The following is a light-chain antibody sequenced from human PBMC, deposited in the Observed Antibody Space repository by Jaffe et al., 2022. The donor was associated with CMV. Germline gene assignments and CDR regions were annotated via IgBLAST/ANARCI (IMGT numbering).Light chain of an antibody. J-gene: IGKJ2*01. V-gene: IGKV3-11*01. Sequence: EIVLTQSPATLSLSPGERATLSCRASQSVSSYLGWYQQKRGQAPRLLIYDASNRATGIPARFSGSGSGTDFTLTISSLEPEDFAVYYCQQRSNWPPTFGQGTKLEIK. CDR2: DAS. CDR3: QQRSNWPPT. CDR1: QSVSSY.